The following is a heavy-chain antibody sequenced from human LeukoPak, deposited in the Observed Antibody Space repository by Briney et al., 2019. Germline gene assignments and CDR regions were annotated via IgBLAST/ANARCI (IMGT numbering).Heavy chain of an antibody. Sequence: GGSLRLSCAASGFTVSSNYMSWVRQAPGKGLEWVSIIYSDGSTYYADSVKGRFTISRDTSKNTLYLQMNSLRAEDTALYYCAKFSGYYGSGSYYLDSWGQGTLVTVSS. J-gene: IGHJ4*02. CDR1: GFTVSSNY. V-gene: IGHV3-53*01. CDR2: IYSDGST. CDR3: AKFSGYYGSGSYYLDS. D-gene: IGHD3-10*01.